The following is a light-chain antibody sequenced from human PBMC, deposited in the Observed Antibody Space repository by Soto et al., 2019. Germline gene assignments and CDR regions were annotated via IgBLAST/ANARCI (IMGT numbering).Light chain of an antibody. V-gene: IGKV1-9*01. CDR3: QQINSYHLT. CDR2: AAS. CDR1: QGISSY. J-gene: IGKJ4*01. Sequence: DIQMTQSPSSVSASVGDKVTITCRASQGISSYLAWYQQKGGKAPKLLIYAASTLQSGVPSRFSGSGSGTEFTLTISSLQPEDFETYYCQQINSYHLTFGGGTKVDIK.